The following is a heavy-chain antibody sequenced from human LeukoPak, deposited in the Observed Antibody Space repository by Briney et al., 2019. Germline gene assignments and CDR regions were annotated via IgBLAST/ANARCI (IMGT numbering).Heavy chain of an antibody. Sequence: SETLSLTCTVSGGSISDNRYYWGLIRQPPGKGLEWIGNIYYSGGTYYNPSLKSRVTISVDTSKNLFSLKLNSVTAADTSVYYCSRRAGSGWYDYWGQGTLVTVSS. CDR2: IYYSGGT. CDR3: SRRAGSGWYDY. D-gene: IGHD6-19*01. CDR1: GGSISDNRYY. V-gene: IGHV4-39*01. J-gene: IGHJ4*02.